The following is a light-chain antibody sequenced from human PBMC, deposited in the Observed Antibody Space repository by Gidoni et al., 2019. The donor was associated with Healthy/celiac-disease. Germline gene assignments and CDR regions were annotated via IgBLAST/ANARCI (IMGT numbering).Light chain of an antibody. CDR3: QVWDSSTAAV. CDR1: NIGSKN. J-gene: IGLJ3*02. Sequence: SFELTQPRSVSVALGQTARITGVGNNIGSKNVNWYQQKPGQAPVLLIYRDLTRPSGIPERFSGSNSGDTATLTISRGQAGDEADYYCQVWDSSTAAVFGGGTKLT. V-gene: IGLV3-9*01. CDR2: RDL.